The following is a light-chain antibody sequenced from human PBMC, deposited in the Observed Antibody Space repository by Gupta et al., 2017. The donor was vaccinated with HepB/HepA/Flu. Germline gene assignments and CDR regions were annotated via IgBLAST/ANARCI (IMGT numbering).Light chain of an antibody. CDR1: HSVVNF. CDR3: QQLDSFPFT. Sequence: EIVLTQSPGTLSLSPGERATLSCRASHSVVNFLAWYQQRPCQAPRLLIYDVSSRAIGIPDRFSGSGSGTDFSLTISIREPEDFAVYYCQQLDSFPFTFGHGTKVDI. J-gene: IGKJ3*01. CDR2: DVS. V-gene: IGKV3-20*01.